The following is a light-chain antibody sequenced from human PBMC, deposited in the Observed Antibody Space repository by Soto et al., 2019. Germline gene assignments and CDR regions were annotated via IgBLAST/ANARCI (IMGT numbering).Light chain of an antibody. Sequence: EVVLTQSPATLSLSPGESATLSCRASQSVSNYLAWYQQKPGQAPRLLLYDASTRAAGIPARFSGSGSGTDFTLTISSLEPEDFAVYFCQQRNSWPPDITFGPGTKVDIK. J-gene: IGKJ3*01. V-gene: IGKV3-11*01. CDR1: QSVSNY. CDR2: DAS. CDR3: QQRNSWPPDIT.